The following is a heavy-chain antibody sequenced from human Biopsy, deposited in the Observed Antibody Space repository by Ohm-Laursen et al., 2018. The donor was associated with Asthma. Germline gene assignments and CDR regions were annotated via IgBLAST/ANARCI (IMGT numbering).Heavy chain of an antibody. CDR3: ARCQVGYSSGWSLLLKKIYYSGMDV. Sequence: EPSVSPSRQVPGGTFSNFAISWVRQPPGQGLEWLGGIMIVFGTTNYAQKLQGRVSTTADEFTSTAYMDVTSLRSEDTAIYYCARCQVGYSSGWSLLLKKIYYSGMDVWGQGTAVTVSS. J-gene: IGHJ6*02. V-gene: IGHV1-69*01. CDR2: IMIVFGTT. D-gene: IGHD6-19*01. CDR1: GGTFSNFA.